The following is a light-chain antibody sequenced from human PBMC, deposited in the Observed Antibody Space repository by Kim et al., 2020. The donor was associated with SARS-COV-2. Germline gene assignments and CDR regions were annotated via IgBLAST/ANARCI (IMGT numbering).Light chain of an antibody. Sequence: PGERATLSCWASETVGRYLAWYQQKPGQAPRLLIYDASLRATGIPARFSGSGSETDFTLTISSLEPEDFAVYYCQQRTNWPPALTFGGGTKVDIK. CDR2: DAS. CDR3: QQRTNWPPALT. J-gene: IGKJ4*01. CDR1: ETVGRY. V-gene: IGKV3-11*01.